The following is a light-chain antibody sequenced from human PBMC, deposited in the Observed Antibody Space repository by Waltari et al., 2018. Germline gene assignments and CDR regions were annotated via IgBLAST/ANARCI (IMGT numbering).Light chain of an antibody. V-gene: IGLV2-23*01. CDR1: SSGVGNYDL. J-gene: IGLJ2*01. CDR2: GAN. CDR3: CSYLGSNTWV. Sequence: QSALTQPASVSGSPGQSITISCTGTSSGVGNYDLVSWYQHHPGRAPKLIIYGANERHSGVSNRFAGSKSGIAASLTISGLQAEDEADYYCCSYLGSNTWVFGGGTKLTVL.